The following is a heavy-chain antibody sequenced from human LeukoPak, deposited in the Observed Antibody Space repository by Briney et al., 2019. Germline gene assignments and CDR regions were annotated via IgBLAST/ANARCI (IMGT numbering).Heavy chain of an antibody. D-gene: IGHD3-10*01. V-gene: IGHV1-2*02. Sequence: ASVKLSCKASGYTFTGYYMHWVRQAPGQGLEWMGWINPNSGGTNYAQKFQGRVTMTRDTSISTAYMELSRLRSDDTAMYYCARGRFYTSGSYYNRLDYWGQGTLVTVSS. CDR3: ARGRFYTSGSYYNRLDY. CDR2: INPNSGGT. J-gene: IGHJ4*02. CDR1: GYTFTGYY.